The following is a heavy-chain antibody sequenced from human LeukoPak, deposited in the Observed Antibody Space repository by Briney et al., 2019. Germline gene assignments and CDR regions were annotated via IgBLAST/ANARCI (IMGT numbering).Heavy chain of an antibody. CDR3: ARHQPRKGIAAAGTDWFDP. J-gene: IGHJ5*02. Sequence: LGESLKISCKGSGYSFTSYWISWVRQMPGKGLEWMGRIDPSDSYTNYSPSFQGHVTISADKSISTAYLQWSSLKASDTAMYYCARHQPRKGIAAAGTDWFDPWGQGTLVTVSS. D-gene: IGHD6-13*01. CDR1: GYSFTSYW. CDR2: IDPSDSYT. V-gene: IGHV5-10-1*01.